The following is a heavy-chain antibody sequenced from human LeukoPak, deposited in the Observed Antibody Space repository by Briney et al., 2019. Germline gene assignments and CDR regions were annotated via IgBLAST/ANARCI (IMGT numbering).Heavy chain of an antibody. D-gene: IGHD3-10*01. CDR2: ISWYGGSI. CDR3: AKDISGSGSYYIDY. Sequence: PGGSLRLSCAASGFTFDDYAMHWVRHAPGKGLEWVSGISWYGGSIGYADSVKGRFTISRDNAKNSLYLQMNSLRAEDTALYYCAKDISGSGSYYIDYWGQGTLVTVSS. CDR1: GFTFDDYA. J-gene: IGHJ4*02. V-gene: IGHV3-9*01.